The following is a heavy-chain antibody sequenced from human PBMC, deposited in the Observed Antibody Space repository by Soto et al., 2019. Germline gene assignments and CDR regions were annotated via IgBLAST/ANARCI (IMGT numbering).Heavy chain of an antibody. CDR2: IYHSGST. CDR1: GGSISSGGYS. J-gene: IGHJ4*02. CDR3: VRVPDY. V-gene: IGHV4-30-2*01. Sequence: QLQLQESGSGLVKPSQTLSLTCAVSGGSISSGGYSWSWIRQPPGKGLDWIGYIYHSGSTYYNPSLKSRVTISGHRYKNHFSLKLSSVTAADTAVYDCVRVPDYWGQGTLVTVSS.